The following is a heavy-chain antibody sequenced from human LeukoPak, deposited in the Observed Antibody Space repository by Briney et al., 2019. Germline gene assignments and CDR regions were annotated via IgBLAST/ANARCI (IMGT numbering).Heavy chain of an antibody. CDR1: GYTLTELS. V-gene: IGHV1-24*01. J-gene: IGHJ6*04. Sequence: ASVTASCKVSGYTLTELSMHWVRQAPGKGLEWMGGFDPEDGETIYAQKFQGRVTMTEDTSTDTAYMELSSLRSEDTAVYYCATDLSYGMDVWGKGTTVTVSS. CDR2: FDPEDGET. CDR3: ATDLSYGMDV.